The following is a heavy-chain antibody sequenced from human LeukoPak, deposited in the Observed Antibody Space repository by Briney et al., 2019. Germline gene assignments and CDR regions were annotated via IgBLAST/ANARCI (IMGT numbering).Heavy chain of an antibody. CDR2: IHNSGNT. CDR3: ASQYDFWSFDP. D-gene: IGHD3-3*01. Sequence: SETLSLTCSVSGXSISSYYWSWIRQPPGKGLEWIGYIHNSGNTNYNPSLKRRVTISVDTPKKELSLKLTSVTAADTAVYYCASQYDFWSFDPWGQGTLVTVSS. CDR1: GXSISSYY. V-gene: IGHV4-59*08. J-gene: IGHJ5*02.